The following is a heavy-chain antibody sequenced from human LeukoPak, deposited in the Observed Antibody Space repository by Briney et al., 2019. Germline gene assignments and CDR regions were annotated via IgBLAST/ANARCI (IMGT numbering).Heavy chain of an antibody. CDR2: ITNSGTTI. CDR1: GFTFTDYY. J-gene: IGHJ1*01. CDR3: ARDGHYDILTGYFQD. Sequence: PGGSLRLSCAASGFTFTDYYMSWIRQAPGKGLEWVSYITNSGTTIYYADSVKGRFTISRDNAKNSLYLQMNSLRAEDTAVYYCARDGHYDILTGYFQDWGQGTLVTVSS. D-gene: IGHD3-9*01. V-gene: IGHV3-11*01.